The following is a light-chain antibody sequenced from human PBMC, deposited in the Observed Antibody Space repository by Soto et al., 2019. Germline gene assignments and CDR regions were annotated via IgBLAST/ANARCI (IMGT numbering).Light chain of an antibody. J-gene: IGKJ1*01. CDR1: QRVSRN. CDR2: DAS. V-gene: IGKV3-15*01. CDR3: QQYNNWPPWT. Sequence: MTQSPATLSVSPGERSTLSCRASQRVSRNLAWYQQKPGQAPRLLIYDASTRATGIPDRFSGSGSETEFTLTISSLQSEDYAIYYCQQYNNWPPWTFGQGTKVDIK.